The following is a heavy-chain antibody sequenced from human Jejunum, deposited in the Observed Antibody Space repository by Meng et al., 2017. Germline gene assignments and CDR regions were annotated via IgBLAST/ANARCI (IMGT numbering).Heavy chain of an antibody. J-gene: IGHJ4*02. V-gene: IGHV4-4*02. CDR3: ARAYCTDVSCHDFFDS. D-gene: IGHD2-8*01. CDR1: GAPISRTNW. CDR2: IDPSEST. Sequence: QSQLQGSGPGLGKPSGTLSLTCAVSGAPISRTNWWSWVRQPPGKGLEWIGKIDPSESTHYNPSLKGRVTISADRSKNQFSLRLTSVTAADTAIYYCARAYCTDVSCHDFFDSWGQGTLVTVSS.